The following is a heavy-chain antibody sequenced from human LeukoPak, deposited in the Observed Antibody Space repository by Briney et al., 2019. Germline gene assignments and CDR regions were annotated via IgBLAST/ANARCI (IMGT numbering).Heavy chain of an antibody. CDR1: GFTFSSYG. Sequence: PGRSLRLSCAASGFTFSSYGMHWVRQAPGKGLEWVAVIWYDGSNKYYADSVKGRFTISRDNSKNTLYLQMNSLRAEDTAVYYCAKGSSSWYESFDYWGQGTLVTVSS. CDR2: IWYDGSNK. D-gene: IGHD6-13*01. V-gene: IGHV3-33*06. CDR3: AKGSSSWYESFDY. J-gene: IGHJ4*02.